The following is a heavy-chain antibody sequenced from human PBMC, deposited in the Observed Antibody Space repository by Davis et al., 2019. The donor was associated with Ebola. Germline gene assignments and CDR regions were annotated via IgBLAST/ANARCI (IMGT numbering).Heavy chain of an antibody. CDR1: GGSVSSGSYY. Sequence: SESLSLTCTVSGGSVSSGSYYWSWIRQPPGKGLEWIGYIYYSGSTNYNPSLKSRVTISVDTSKNQFSLKLSSVTAADTAVYYCARDSRWPAYYYYGMDVWGQGTTVTVSS. J-gene: IGHJ6*02. V-gene: IGHV4-61*01. D-gene: IGHD2-15*01. CDR3: ARDSRWPAYYYYGMDV. CDR2: IYYSGST.